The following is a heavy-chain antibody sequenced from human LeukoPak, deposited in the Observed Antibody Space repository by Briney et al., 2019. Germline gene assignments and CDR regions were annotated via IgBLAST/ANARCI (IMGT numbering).Heavy chain of an antibody. CDR2: ISYSGST. CDR1: GVSISSGDYY. J-gene: IGHJ6*03. V-gene: IGHV4-30-4*08. CDR3: ARDENSYYMDV. Sequence: PSETLSLTCAVSGVSISSGDYYWTWIRQPPGKGLEWIGYISYSGSTYYNPSLKSGITISLDTSKNQFSLKVTSVTAADTPVYYCARDENSYYMDVWGTGTTVTVSS.